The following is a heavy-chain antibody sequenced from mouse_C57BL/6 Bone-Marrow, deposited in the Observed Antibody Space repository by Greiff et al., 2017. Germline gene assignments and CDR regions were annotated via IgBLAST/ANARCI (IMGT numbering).Heavy chain of an antibody. CDR2: IDPSDSET. CDR3: ARNYGNSLFAY. CDR1: GYTFTSYW. Sequence: VQLQQPGAELVRPGSSVKLSCKASGYTFTSYWMHWVKQRPIQGLEWIGNIDPSDSETHYNQKFKDKATLTVDKSSSTAYMQISILTSEYSAVYYCARNYGNSLFAYWGQGTLVTVSA. J-gene: IGHJ3*01. V-gene: IGHV1-52*01. D-gene: IGHD2-1*01.